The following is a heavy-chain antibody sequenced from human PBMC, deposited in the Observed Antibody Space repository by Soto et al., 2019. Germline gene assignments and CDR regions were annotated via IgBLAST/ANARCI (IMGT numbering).Heavy chain of an antibody. J-gene: IGHJ4*02. CDR2: IWYDGSDK. V-gene: IGHV3-33*01. Sequence: EGSLRLSCEASGFNFNNYGMHWVRQAPGKGLEWVAVIWYDGSDKYYADSVKGRFTISKDTSKNTVYLQMNSLRAAATAVYSCSRDVGIYYCSKYLEYWEQGTLIAASS. D-gene: IGHD2-2*01. CDR3: SRDVGIYYCSKYLEY. CDR1: GFNFNNYG.